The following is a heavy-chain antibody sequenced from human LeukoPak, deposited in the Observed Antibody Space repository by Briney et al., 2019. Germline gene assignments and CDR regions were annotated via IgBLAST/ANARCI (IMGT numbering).Heavy chain of an antibody. D-gene: IGHD2-2*01. V-gene: IGHV3-11*03. CDR3: AKLYREYCFSTNCPNWFDP. J-gene: IGHJ5*02. CDR1: GIPFSDYY. Sequence: PGGSLRLSCVVSGIPFSDYYMNWIRQAPGKGLEWISYISSSSSYTDYADSVKGRFTISRDNSKNTLYLQMNSLRAEDTAVYYCAKLYREYCFSTNCPNWFDPWGQGTLVTVSS. CDR2: ISSSSSYT.